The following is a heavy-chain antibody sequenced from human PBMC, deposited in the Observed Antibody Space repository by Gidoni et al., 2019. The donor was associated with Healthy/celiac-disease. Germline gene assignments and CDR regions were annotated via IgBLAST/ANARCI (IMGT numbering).Heavy chain of an antibody. D-gene: IGHD1-1*01. V-gene: IGHV3-33*01. CDR2: IWYDGSNK. J-gene: IGHJ4*02. Sequence: QVQLVESGGGVVQPGRSLRLSCAASGVTFSSYGMHWVRQAPGKGLEWVAVIWYDGSNKYYADSVKGRFTISRDNSKNTLYLQMNSLRAEDTAVYYCARGRLERRDLPFDYWGQGTLVTVSS. CDR1: GVTFSSYG. CDR3: ARGRLERRDLPFDY.